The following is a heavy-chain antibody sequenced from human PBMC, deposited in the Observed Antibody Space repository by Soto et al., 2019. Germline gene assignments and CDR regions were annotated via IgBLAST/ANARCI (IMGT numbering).Heavy chain of an antibody. CDR3: ARDRTTNCDSGMEA. CDR1: GFTFSSYN. V-gene: IGHV3-21*01. J-gene: IGHJ6*02. Sequence: WGSLRLSCAASGFTFSSYNMNWVRQAPGKGLEWVSSISISSSYIYYADSVKGRFTISRDNAKNSLYLQMNSLRAEDTAVYYCARDRTTNCDSGMEAWGHGNPVTVSS. D-gene: IGHD2-2*01. CDR2: ISISSSYI.